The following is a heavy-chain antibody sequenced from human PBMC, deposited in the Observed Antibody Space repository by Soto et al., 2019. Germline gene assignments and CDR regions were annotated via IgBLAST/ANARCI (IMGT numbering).Heavy chain of an antibody. D-gene: IGHD2-15*01. J-gene: IGHJ4*02. CDR3: ARERSGDFDY. V-gene: IGHV1-8*01. CDR1: GYTFTSYD. Sequence: QVQLVQSGAEVKKPGASVKVSCKASGYTFTSYDINWVRQATGQGLAWMGWMNPNSGNTGYAQKFQGRVTMTRNTSISTAYMDLRSLRSEDRAVYYSARERSGDFDYWGQGTLVTVSS. CDR2: MNPNSGNT.